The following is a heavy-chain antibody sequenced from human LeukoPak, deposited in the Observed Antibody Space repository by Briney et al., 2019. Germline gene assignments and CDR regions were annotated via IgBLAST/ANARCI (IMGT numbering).Heavy chain of an antibody. CDR3: ARDHWDYGSGSYYTFFDY. Sequence: ASETLSLTCTVSGGSISSYYWSWIRQPAGKGLEWIGRIYTSGSTNYNPSLKSRVTMSVDTSKNQFSLKLSSVTAADTAVYYCARDHWDYGSGSYYTFFDYWGQGTLVTVSS. CDR1: GGSISSYY. V-gene: IGHV4-4*07. J-gene: IGHJ4*02. CDR2: IYTSGST. D-gene: IGHD3-10*01.